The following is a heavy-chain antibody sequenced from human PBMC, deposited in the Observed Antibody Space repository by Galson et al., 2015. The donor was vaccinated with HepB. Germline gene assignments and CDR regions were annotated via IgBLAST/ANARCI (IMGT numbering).Heavy chain of an antibody. Sequence: SLRLSCAASGFTFSSYGMHWVRQAPGKGLEWVAVISYDGSNKYYADSVKGRFTISRDNSKNTLYLQMNSLRAEDTAVYYCAKEIEIAAAGGPSFDYWGQGTLVTVSS. CDR1: GFTFSSYG. D-gene: IGHD6-13*01. CDR2: ISYDGSNK. J-gene: IGHJ4*02. CDR3: AKEIEIAAAGGPSFDY. V-gene: IGHV3-30*18.